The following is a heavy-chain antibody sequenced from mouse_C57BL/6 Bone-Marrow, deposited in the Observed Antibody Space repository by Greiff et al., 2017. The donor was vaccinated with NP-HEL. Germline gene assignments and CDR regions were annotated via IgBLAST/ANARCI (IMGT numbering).Heavy chain of an antibody. V-gene: IGHV5-12*01. CDR2: ISNGGGST. D-gene: IGHD1-1*01. CDR3: ARYYYGSSSGYYFDY. CDR1: GFTFSDYY. J-gene: IGHJ2*01. Sequence: EVKLVESGGGLVQPGGSLKLSCAASGFTFSDYYMYWVRQTPEKRLEWVAYISNGGGSTYYPDTVKGRFTISRDNAKNTLYLQMSRLKSEDTAMYYCARYYYGSSSGYYFDYWGQGTTLTVSS.